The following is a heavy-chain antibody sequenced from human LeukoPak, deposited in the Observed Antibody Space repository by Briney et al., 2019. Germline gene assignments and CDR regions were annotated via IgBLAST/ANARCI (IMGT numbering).Heavy chain of an antibody. V-gene: IGHV4-39*01. J-gene: IGHJ4*02. Sequence: PSETLSLTCTVSGGSISNSGYYWGWIRQPPGKGLEWIGSIYSRGTTYYNPSLKSRVTISLDTSKNQFSLKLSSGTAADTAVYYCARLGASSGYYDYWGQGTLVTVPS. CDR3: ARLGASSGYYDY. CDR1: GGSISNSGYY. CDR2: IYSRGTT. D-gene: IGHD3-22*01.